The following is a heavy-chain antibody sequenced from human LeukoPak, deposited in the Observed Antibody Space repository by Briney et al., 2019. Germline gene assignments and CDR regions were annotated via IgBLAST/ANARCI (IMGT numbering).Heavy chain of an antibody. CDR2: IKQDGSEK. J-gene: IGHJ4*02. CDR1: GFTFSSYW. D-gene: IGHD6-25*01. Sequence: GGSLRLSCAASGFTFSSYWMSWVHQAPGKGLEWVANIKQDGSEKYYVDSVKGRFTISRDNAKNSLYLQMNSLRAEDTAVYYCARDPFTAAIDYWGQGTLVTVSS. V-gene: IGHV3-7*01. CDR3: ARDPFTAAIDY.